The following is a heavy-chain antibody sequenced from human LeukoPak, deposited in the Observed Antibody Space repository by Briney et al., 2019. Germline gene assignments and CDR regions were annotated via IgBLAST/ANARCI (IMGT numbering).Heavy chain of an antibody. D-gene: IGHD2-2*01. CDR3: ARGAGYCSSTSCYQDDAFDI. J-gene: IGHJ3*02. CDR2: INSDGSST. V-gene: IGHV3-74*01. CDR1: GFTFSSYW. Sequence: GGSLRLSCAASGFTFSSYWMHWVRQAPGKGLVWVSRINSDGSSTSYADSVKGRFTISRDNAKNSLYLQMNSLRAEDTAVYYCARGAGYCSSTSCYQDDAFDIWGQGTMVTVSS.